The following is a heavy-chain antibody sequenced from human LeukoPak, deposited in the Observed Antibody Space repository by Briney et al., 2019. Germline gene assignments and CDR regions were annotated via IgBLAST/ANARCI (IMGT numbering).Heavy chain of an antibody. CDR2: ISGDGYYT. Sequence: GGSLRLSCAASGFAFDDYAMHWVRHAPGKGLEWISLISGDGYYTYYGDSVKGRFTISRDNSKNSLYLQLNSLRTEDTALYYCAKVLRYFDSSSAGYYYYGVDVWGQGTTVTVSS. CDR1: GFAFDDYA. V-gene: IGHV3-43*02. CDR3: AKVLRYFDSSSAGYYYYGVDV. J-gene: IGHJ6*02. D-gene: IGHD3-9*01.